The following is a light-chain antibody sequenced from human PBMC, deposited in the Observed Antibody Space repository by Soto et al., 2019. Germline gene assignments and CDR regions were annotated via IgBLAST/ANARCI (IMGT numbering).Light chain of an antibody. CDR2: GAF. CDR3: QQRNVWPPVT. CDR1: QSVRTK. Sequence: EIVMTQSPDTLYVSPGEGATLSCRASQSVRTKLAWYQQKAGQAPRLLIYGAFNRATGIPARFSGSGSGTDFTLTISSLEPEDSAVYYCQQRNVWPPVTFGQGTRLEIK. V-gene: IGKV3-11*01. J-gene: IGKJ5*01.